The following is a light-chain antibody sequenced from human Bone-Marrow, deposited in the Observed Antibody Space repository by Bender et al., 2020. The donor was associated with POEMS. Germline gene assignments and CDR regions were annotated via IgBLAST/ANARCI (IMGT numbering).Light chain of an antibody. Sequence: SYEVTQPPSVSVSPGQTASITCSGDDLGDKYVAWYQQKPGQSPVLVIYQDTKRPSGIPERFSGSNSGNTATLTISGTQAMDEGDYYCQAWVSGSVIFGGGTKLTVL. V-gene: IGLV3-1*01. CDR2: QDT. J-gene: IGLJ2*01. CDR3: QAWVSGSVI. CDR1: DLGDKY.